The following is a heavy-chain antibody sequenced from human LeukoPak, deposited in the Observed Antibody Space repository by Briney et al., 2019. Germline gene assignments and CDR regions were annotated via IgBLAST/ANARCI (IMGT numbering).Heavy chain of an antibody. CDR1: GGSISSYY. V-gene: IGHV4-59*01. J-gene: IGHJ3*02. CDR3: ARNNNEDDAFDI. D-gene: IGHD2-8*01. Sequence: SETLSLTCTVSGGSISSYYWSWILQPPGKGLEWIVYIYYSGSTNYNPSLKSRVTISVDTSKNQFSLKLSSVTAADTAVYYCARNNNEDDAFDIWGQGTMVTVSS. CDR2: IYYSGST.